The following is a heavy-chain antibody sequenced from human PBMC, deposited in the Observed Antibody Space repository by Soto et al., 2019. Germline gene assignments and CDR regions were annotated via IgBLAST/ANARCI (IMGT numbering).Heavy chain of an antibody. Sequence: QVQLVQSGAEVKKPGASVKVSCKASGGSFRREAINWVRQAPGQGPEWMGGILPIFGTADYAQKFQGRVTITADVSTTTTYMELSSLRFEDTAVYYCARGHEFGGNSDALDVWGQGTMVIVSS. CDR3: ARGHEFGGNSDALDV. CDR1: GGSFRREA. D-gene: IGHD2-15*01. J-gene: IGHJ3*01. CDR2: ILPIFGTA. V-gene: IGHV1-69*12.